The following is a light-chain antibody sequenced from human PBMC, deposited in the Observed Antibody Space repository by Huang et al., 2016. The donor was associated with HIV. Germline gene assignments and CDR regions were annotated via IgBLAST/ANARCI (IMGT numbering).Light chain of an antibody. CDR2: AAS. V-gene: IGKV1-39*01. CDR3: QQSYSPPWT. CDR1: QSINTY. J-gene: IGKJ1*01. Sequence: DIQMTQSPSSLSASVGDRVTITCRASQSINTYLNWYQQRPGKAPRLLIYAASSLQRWVLSRFLGGGSGTGFTLTISSLQTEDFATYYCQQSYSPPWTFGQGTKVEIK.